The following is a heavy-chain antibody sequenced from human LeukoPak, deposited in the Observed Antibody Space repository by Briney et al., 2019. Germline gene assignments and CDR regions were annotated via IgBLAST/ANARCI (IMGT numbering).Heavy chain of an antibody. CDR1: GFTFTSSA. V-gene: IGHV1-58*02. J-gene: IGHJ6*03. CDR2: IVVGSGNT. CDR3: AATSHSSGYSVYHYMDV. D-gene: IGHD6-19*01. Sequence: GTSVKVSCKASGFTFTSSAMQWVRQARGQSLEWIGWIVVGSGNTNYAQKFQERVTITRDMSTSTAYMELSSLRSEDTAVYYCAATSHSSGYSVYHYMDVWGKGTTVTVSS.